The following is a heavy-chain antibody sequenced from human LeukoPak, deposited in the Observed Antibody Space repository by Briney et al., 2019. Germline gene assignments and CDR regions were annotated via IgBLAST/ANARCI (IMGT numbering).Heavy chain of an antibody. CDR3: ARDNHHIDDAFDI. J-gene: IGHJ3*02. CDR1: GGSISSSSYY. V-gene: IGHV4-39*07. Sequence: PSETLSLTCTVSGGSISSSSYYWGWIRQPPGKGLEWIGTMYYNGDTNYNPSLKSRVTISVDTSKNQFSLKLSSVTAADTAFYYCARDNHHIDDAFDIWGQGTMVTVSS. CDR2: MYYNGDT. D-gene: IGHD1-14*01.